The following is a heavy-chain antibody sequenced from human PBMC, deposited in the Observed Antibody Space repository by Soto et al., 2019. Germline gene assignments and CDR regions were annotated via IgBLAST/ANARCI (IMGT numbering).Heavy chain of an antibody. CDR1: GFIFTDFF. CDR2: VNPKDGDT. CDR3: GKVPAPGRPVTTFY. D-gene: IGHD4-17*01. V-gene: IGHV1-2*02. J-gene: IGHJ4*02. Sequence: QVQVVHSGAEIRKPGASVTISCKTSGFIFTDFFIHWIRQAPGQGLEWLGWVNPKDGDTEYARKFLGRVSMTRDPATNTAYMEMTGLTSNDTAVYYCGKVPAPGRPVTTFYWGQGSLVTVST.